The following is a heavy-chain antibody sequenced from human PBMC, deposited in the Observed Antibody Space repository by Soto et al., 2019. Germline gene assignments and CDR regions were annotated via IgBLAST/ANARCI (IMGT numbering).Heavy chain of an antibody. CDR3: ARQIYDSDTGPNFQYYFDS. D-gene: IGHD3-22*01. J-gene: IGHJ4*02. V-gene: IGHV5-10-1*01. Sequence: PEEPLKISCNGSGYIFAGYWITWVRQKPGKGLEWMGRIDPSDSQTYYSPSFRGHVTISVTKSITTVFLQWSSLRASDTAMYYCARQIYDSDTGPNFQYYFDSWGQGTPVTVSS. CDR2: IDPSDSQT. CDR1: GYIFAGYW.